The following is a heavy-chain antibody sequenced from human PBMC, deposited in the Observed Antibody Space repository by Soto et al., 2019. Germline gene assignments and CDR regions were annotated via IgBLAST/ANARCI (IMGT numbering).Heavy chain of an antibody. Sequence: PGESLKISCKGSGYSFTSYWIGWVRQMPGKGLEWMGIIYPGDSDTRYSPSFQGQVTISADKSISTAYLQWSSLKASDTAMYYCARTSVAGKSYSGMDVWGLENAVTVSS. J-gene: IGHJ6*02. CDR1: GYSFTSYW. CDR2: IYPGDSDT. D-gene: IGHD6-13*01. V-gene: IGHV5-51*01. CDR3: ARTSVAGKSYSGMDV.